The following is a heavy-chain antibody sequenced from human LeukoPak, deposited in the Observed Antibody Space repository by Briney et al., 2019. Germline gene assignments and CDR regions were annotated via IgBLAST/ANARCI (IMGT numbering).Heavy chain of an antibody. D-gene: IGHD3-16*01. V-gene: IGHV4-28*01. CDR2: IYYTGNS. J-gene: IGHJ1*01. CDR3: AMYDSTSGYFQH. CDR1: GYSISSSNW. Sequence: PSETLSLTCGVSGYSISSSNWWGWIRQPPGNGLEWIGYIYYTGNSHYNPSLKSRVTMSVDTSKNQFSLKLSSVTTVDTAVYHCAMYDSTSGYFQHWGQGTLVTVSS.